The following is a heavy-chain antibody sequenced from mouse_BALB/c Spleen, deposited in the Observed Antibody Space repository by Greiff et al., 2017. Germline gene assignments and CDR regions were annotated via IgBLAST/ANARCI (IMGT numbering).Heavy chain of an antibody. J-gene: IGHJ4*01. CDR2: IWAGGST. Sequence: VQLQQSGPGLVQPSQSLSITCTVSGFSLTSYGVHWVRQPPGKGLEWLGVIWAGGSTNYNSALMSRLSISKDNSKSQVFLKMNSLQTDDTAMYYCARDYYGSSYGYAMDYWGQGTSVTVSS. CDR3: ARDYYGSSYGYAMDY. V-gene: IGHV2-9*02. D-gene: IGHD1-1*01. CDR1: GFSLTSYG.